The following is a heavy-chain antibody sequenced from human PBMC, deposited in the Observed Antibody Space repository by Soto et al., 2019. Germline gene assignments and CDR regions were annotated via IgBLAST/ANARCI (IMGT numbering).Heavy chain of an antibody. D-gene: IGHD3-10*01. CDR1: GFTFSSYS. CDR2: FRSGGDDGTT. J-gene: IGHJ4*02. CDR3: AKKVNSGPGSQYFDY. V-gene: IGHV3-23*01. Sequence: EVQLLESGGGLVQPGGSLRLSCVASGFTFSSYSMSWVRQAPGKGLEWVSGFRSGGDDGTTYYADSVKSRFTISRDNSKNTLFLQMNSLRAEDTAIYYCAKKVNSGPGSQYFDYWGQGTLVTVSS.